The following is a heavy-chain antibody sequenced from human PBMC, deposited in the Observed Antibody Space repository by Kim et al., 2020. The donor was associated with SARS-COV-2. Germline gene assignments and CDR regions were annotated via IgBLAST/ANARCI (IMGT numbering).Heavy chain of an antibody. CDR3: ARDFITPSGSYACYFDY. J-gene: IGHJ4*02. V-gene: IGHV3-30*04. CDR1: GFTFSSYA. Sequence: GGSLRLSCAASGFTFSSYAMHWVRQAPGKGLEWVAVISYDGSNKYYADSVKGRFTISRDNSKNTLYLQMNSLRAEDTAVYYCARDFITPSGSYACYFDYWGQGTLVTVSS. D-gene: IGHD1-26*01. CDR2: ISYDGSNK.